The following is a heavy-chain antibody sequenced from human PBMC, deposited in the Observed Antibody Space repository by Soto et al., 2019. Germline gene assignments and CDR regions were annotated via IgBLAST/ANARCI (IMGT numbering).Heavy chain of an antibody. CDR2: ISSSSSTI. CDR3: ARGEFGDIVVVVAATSNRYNWFDP. D-gene: IGHD2-15*01. V-gene: IGHV3-48*02. CDR1: GFTFSSYS. Sequence: EVQLVESGGGLVQPGGSLRLSCAASGFTFSSYSMNWVRQAPGKGLEWVSYISSSSSTIYYADSVKGRFTISRDNAKNSLYLQMNSLGDEDTAVYYWARGEFGDIVVVVAATSNRYNWFDPWGQGTLVTVSS. J-gene: IGHJ5*02.